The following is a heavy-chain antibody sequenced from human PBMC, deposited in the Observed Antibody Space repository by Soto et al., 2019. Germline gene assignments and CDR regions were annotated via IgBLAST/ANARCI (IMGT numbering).Heavy chain of an antibody. D-gene: IGHD3-3*02. V-gene: IGHV4-34*01. Sequence: QVQLQQWGAGLLKPSETLSLTCAVFGGSFSDYYWTWIRQPPGKGLEWIGEITHSGSANYAPSLKSRVTISVDTSKSRFSLRVTSATAADTALYYCARGAPHFYYGMDVWGHGTTVTVSS. J-gene: IGHJ6*02. CDR2: ITHSGSA. CDR3: ARGAPHFYYGMDV. CDR1: GGSFSDYY.